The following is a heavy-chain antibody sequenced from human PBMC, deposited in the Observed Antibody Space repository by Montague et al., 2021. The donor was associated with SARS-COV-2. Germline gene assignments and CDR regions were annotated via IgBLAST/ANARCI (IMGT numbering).Heavy chain of an antibody. V-gene: IGHV6-1*01. CDR1: GDSDSGNGVA. Sequence: CAISGDSDSGNGVACSWNKQSPSIDLEWLVGTYYMPKRYSDYAPSVRGRLTVNPDASKNEFSLELNYVTPEDTAVYYCVRYSGWFYFDFWGQGTLVTVSS. CDR3: VRYSGWFYFDF. J-gene: IGHJ4*02. CDR2: TYYMPKRYS. D-gene: IGHD6-19*01.